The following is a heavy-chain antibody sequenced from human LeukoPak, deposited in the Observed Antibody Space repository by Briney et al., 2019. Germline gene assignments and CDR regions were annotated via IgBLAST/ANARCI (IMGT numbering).Heavy chain of an antibody. V-gene: IGHV3-74*01. CDR3: ARGTSVAGSDY. CDR1: GFTFSNYW. D-gene: IGHD6-19*01. Sequence: PGGSLRLSCAASGFTFSNYWIHWVRQAPGKGPVWVSHINSDGSGTSYADSVKGRFTVSRDNAKNTLYLQMNSLSVEDTAVYYCARGTSVAGSDYWGQGTLVTVSS. J-gene: IGHJ4*02. CDR2: INSDGSGT.